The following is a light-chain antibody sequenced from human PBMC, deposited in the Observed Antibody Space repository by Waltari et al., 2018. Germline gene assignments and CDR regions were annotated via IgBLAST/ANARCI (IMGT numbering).Light chain of an antibody. V-gene: IGLV2-14*01. Sequence: QSALTQPASVSGSPGQSITISCTGTSRDVGGYNYVSSYQQHPGKAPKLMIYEVSNRPSGVSNRFSGSKSGNTASLTISGLQAEDEADYYCSSYTSSSTDVVFGGGTKLTVL. J-gene: IGLJ2*01. CDR3: SSYTSSSTDVV. CDR1: SRDVGGYNY. CDR2: EVS.